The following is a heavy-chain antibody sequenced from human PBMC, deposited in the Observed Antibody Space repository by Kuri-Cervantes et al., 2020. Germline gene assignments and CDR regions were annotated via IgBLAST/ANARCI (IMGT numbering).Heavy chain of an antibody. J-gene: IGHJ6*02. V-gene: IGHV3-30*18. D-gene: IGHD3-10*01. CDR2: ISYDGSNK. CDR3: AKELLWFGEYDTYYYYGMDV. Sequence: LSLTCAASGFTFSSYGMHWVRQAPGKGLEWVAVISYDGSNKYYADSVKGRFTISRDNSKNTLYLQMNSLRAEDTAVYYCAKELLWFGEYDTYYYYGMDVWGQGTTVTVSS. CDR1: GFTFSSYG.